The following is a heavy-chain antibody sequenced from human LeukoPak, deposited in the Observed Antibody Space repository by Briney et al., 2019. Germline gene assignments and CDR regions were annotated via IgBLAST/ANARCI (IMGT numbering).Heavy chain of an antibody. CDR1: GFTLSSNY. Sequence: GGSLRLFCAASGFTLSSNYMSWVRQAPGKGLEWVSVIYNGGSTYYPDYVKGRFTISKDKYKNTRFLQMKNLRAEETAVYYCARDQDYYGSGSYYPLSRPYYYGMDVWGKGTTVTVSS. CDR3: ARDQDYYGSGSYYPLSRPYYYGMDV. D-gene: IGHD3-10*01. V-gene: IGHV3-53*01. CDR2: IYNGGST. J-gene: IGHJ6*04.